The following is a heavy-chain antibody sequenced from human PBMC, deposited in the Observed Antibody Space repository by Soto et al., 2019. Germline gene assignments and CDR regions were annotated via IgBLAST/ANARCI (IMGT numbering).Heavy chain of an antibody. CDR3: ARTRRNIVVVTAYFDY. J-gene: IGHJ4*02. V-gene: IGHV4-31*03. Sequence: QVQLQESGPGLVKPSQTLSLTCTVSGGSISSGGYYWSWIRQHPGKGLEWIGYIYYSGSTYYNPSLKSRVTISVDTSKNQFSLKLSSVTAADTAVYYCARTRRNIVVVTAYFDYWGQGTLVTVSS. CDR1: GGSISSGGYY. D-gene: IGHD2-21*02. CDR2: IYYSGST.